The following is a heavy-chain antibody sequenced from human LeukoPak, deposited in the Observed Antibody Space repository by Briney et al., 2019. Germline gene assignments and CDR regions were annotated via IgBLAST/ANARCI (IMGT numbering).Heavy chain of an antibody. V-gene: IGHV3-7*04. CDR3: ARDPRSVTYYFGSGSPDK. J-gene: IGHJ4*02. Sequence: PGGSLRLSCAASGFTFTIYWMNWVRQAPGKGLEWVANIRQDGGETYYVDSVKGRFTISRDNAKNSLYLQMDSLRADDTAVYYCARDPRSVTYYFGSGSPDKWGQGTLVTVSS. D-gene: IGHD3-10*01. CDR2: IRQDGGET. CDR1: GFTFTIYW.